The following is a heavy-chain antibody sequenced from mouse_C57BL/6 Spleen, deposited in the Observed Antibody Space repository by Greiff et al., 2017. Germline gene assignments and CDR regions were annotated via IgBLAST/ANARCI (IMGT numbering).Heavy chain of an antibody. J-gene: IGHJ3*01. CDR2: ITSDGGST. Sequence: EVKLMESGGGLVQPGESLKLSCESNEYEFPSHDMSWVRKTPEKRLELVAAITSDGGSTYYPDTMERRFIISRDNTKKTLYLQMSRLRSEDTALYYCARHEGSGAWFAYWGQGTLVTVSA. V-gene: IGHV5-2*01. D-gene: IGHD3-1*01. CDR1: EYEFPSHD. CDR3: ARHEGSGAWFAY.